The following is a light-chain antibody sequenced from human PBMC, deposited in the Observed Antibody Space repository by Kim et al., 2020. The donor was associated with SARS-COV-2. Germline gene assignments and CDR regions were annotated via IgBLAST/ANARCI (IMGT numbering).Light chain of an antibody. CDR1: QDSRND. CDR2: DAL. Sequence: GDRVNSKCRERQDSRNDVEWYKQKTGKEPEILIYDALNVKSGVETRFSGSRSGKDFTRNISSLQSEDFATYYCKQHYIYTRTFGGGTKVDIK. V-gene: IGKV1-8*01. CDR3: KQHYIYTRT. J-gene: IGKJ4*02.